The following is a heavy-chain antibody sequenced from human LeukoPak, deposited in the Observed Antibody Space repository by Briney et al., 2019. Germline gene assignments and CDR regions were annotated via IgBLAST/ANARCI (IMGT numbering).Heavy chain of an antibody. Sequence: GRSLRLSCAASGFTFSSYVMRWVRQAPGKGLEWVAIISYDGSNEYYADSVKGRFTISRDNSKNTLYLQMNSLRAEDTALYYCARGPPMYYYGSSDYHYGYFEYWGQGTLVTVSS. D-gene: IGHD3-22*01. J-gene: IGHJ4*02. CDR2: ISYDGSNE. CDR1: GFTFSSYV. V-gene: IGHV3-30*04. CDR3: ARGPPMYYYGSSDYHYGYFEY.